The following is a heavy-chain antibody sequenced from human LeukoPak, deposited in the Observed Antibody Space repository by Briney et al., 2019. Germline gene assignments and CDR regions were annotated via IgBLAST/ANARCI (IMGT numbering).Heavy chain of an antibody. J-gene: IGHJ6*02. CDR1: GYTFTGYY. D-gene: IGHD3-3*01. CDR3: ARVEDSRITIFGVVISGTDV. CDR2: INPNSGGT. V-gene: IGHV1-2*02. Sequence: GASVKVSCKASGYTFTGYYMHWVRQAPGQGLEWMGWINPNSGGTNYAQKFQGRVTMTRDTSISTAYMELSRLRSDDTAVYYCARVEDSRITIFGVVISGTDVWGQGTTVTVSS.